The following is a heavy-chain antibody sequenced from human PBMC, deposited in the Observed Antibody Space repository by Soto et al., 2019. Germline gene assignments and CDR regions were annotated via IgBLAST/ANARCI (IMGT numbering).Heavy chain of an antibody. D-gene: IGHD6-6*01. CDR1: GGSISSYY. CDR2: IYYSGST. Sequence: ETLSLTCTVSGGSISSYYWSWIQQPPGKGLEWIGYIYYSGSTNYNPSLKSRVTISVDTSKNQFSLKLSSVTAADTAVYYCARVEYSSSSGWFDPWGQGTLVTVSS. J-gene: IGHJ5*02. V-gene: IGHV4-59*08. CDR3: ARVEYSSSSGWFDP.